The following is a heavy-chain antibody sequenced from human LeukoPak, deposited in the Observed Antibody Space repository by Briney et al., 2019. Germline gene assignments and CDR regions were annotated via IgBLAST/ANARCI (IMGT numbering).Heavy chain of an antibody. CDR2: IYYSGST. J-gene: IGHJ5*02. CDR3: ARVGSSSFYNWFDP. Sequence: SETLSLTCTVSGGSISSGDYYWSWIRQPPGKGLEWIGYIYYSGSTYYNPSLKSRVTISVDTSKNQFSLKLSSVTAADTAVYYCARVGSSSFYNWFDPWGQGTLVTVSS. CDR1: GGSISSGDYY. D-gene: IGHD6-6*01. V-gene: IGHV4-30-4*01.